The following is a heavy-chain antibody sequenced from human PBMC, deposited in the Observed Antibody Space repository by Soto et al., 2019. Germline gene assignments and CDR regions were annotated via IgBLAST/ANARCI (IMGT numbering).Heavy chain of an antibody. V-gene: IGHV1-18*04. CDR2: ISAYNGNT. J-gene: IGHJ6*02. CDR3: ARFIVVVPAAIRPRFYGMDV. Sequence: ASVKVSCKACVYTFTSYGISWVRQAPGQGLELMGWISAYNGNTNYAQKLQGRVTMTTDTSTSTAYMELRSLRSDDTAVYYCARFIVVVPAAIRPRFYGMDVWGQGTTVTLSS. D-gene: IGHD2-2*02. CDR1: VYTFTSYG.